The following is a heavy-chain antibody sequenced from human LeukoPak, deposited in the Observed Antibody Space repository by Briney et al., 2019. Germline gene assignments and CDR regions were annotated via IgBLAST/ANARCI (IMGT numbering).Heavy chain of an antibody. V-gene: IGHV4-59*01. J-gene: IGHJ6*02. CDR2: IYYSGST. CDR3: SLRQPGGHYYYGIDV. Sequence: PSETLSLTCTVSGGSISSYYWSWIRQPPGKGLEWIGYIYYSGSTNYNPSLKSRVTISVDTSKNQFSLKLSSVTAADTAVYYCSLRQPGGHYYYGIDVWGQGTTVTVSS. D-gene: IGHD4-17*01. CDR1: GGSISSYY.